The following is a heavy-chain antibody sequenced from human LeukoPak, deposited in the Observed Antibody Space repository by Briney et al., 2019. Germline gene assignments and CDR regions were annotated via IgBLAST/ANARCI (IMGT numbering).Heavy chain of an antibody. J-gene: IGHJ5*02. D-gene: IGHD1-7*01. Sequence: GGSLRLSCAASGFTFSNYAMSWVRQAPGKGLDWVSTIVGSGGSTYYADSVKGRFTISRDNSKNTLYLQMNSLRAEDTAVYYCAKDGGWNYAWFDPWGQGTLVTVSS. CDR3: AKDGGWNYAWFDP. CDR1: GFTFSNYA. V-gene: IGHV3-23*01. CDR2: IVGSGGST.